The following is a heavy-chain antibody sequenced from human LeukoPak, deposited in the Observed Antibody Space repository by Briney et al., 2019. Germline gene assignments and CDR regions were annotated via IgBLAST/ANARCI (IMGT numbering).Heavy chain of an antibody. J-gene: IGHJ4*02. D-gene: IGHD1-26*01. CDR3: AREGVGAGGYFDY. V-gene: IGHV3-33*01. CDR1: GFTFSSYG. CDR2: IWYDGSNK. Sequence: PGGSLRLSCAASGFTFSSYGMHWVRQAPGKGLEWVAVIWYDGSNKYYADSVKGRFTISRDNSKNTLYLQMNSLRAEDTAVYYCAREGVGAGGYFDYWGQGTLVTVSS.